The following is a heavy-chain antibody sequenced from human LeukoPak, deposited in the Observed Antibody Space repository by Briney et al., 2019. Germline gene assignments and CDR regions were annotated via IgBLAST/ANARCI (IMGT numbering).Heavy chain of an antibody. Sequence: SGGSLRLSCAASGFTFSGYWMSWVRQAPGKGLEWVANIEEDGSEKYYVDSVKGRFTISRDNAKNSLYLQLNSLRAEDTAVYYCAKVTYYYDSSDYWGQGTLVTVSS. J-gene: IGHJ4*02. CDR2: IEEDGSEK. CDR3: AKVTYYYDSSDY. D-gene: IGHD3-22*01. CDR1: GFTFSGYW. V-gene: IGHV3-7*03.